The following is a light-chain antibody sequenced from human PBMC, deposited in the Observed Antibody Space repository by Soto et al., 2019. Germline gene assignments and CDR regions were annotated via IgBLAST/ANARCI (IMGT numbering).Light chain of an antibody. CDR1: QSISTY. Sequence: DIQMTQSPSSLSASVGDRVTITCRTSQSISTYVNWYQQKPGKAPELLIYAASSLQSGVPSRFTGSGSGTDFTLTISNLQPEDFATYYCQQSYNVPRAFGGGTKVEIQ. J-gene: IGKJ4*01. CDR3: QQSYNVPRA. CDR2: AAS. V-gene: IGKV1-39*01.